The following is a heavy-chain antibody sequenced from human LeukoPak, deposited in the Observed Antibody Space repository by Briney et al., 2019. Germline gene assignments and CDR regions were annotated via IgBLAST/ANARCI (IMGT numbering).Heavy chain of an antibody. CDR1: GYRFTSNW. D-gene: IGHD5-12*01. Sequence: GESLKISCKGSGYRFTSNWIGWVRQMPVKGLEWMGIIYPGDSDTRYSPSFQGQITISVDKSISTAYLQWSSLKASDTAIYYCARPSVATMAFDYWGQGTLVTVSS. V-gene: IGHV5-51*01. CDR3: ARPSVATMAFDY. J-gene: IGHJ4*02. CDR2: IYPGDSDT.